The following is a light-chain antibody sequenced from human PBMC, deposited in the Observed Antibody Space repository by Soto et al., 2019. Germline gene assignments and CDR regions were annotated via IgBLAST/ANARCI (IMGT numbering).Light chain of an antibody. CDR2: NVN. J-gene: IGLJ1*01. CDR1: SSDVGSYNH. Sequence: QPALTQSASVSGSPRQSISLSCTGTSSDVGSYNHVSWYQQHPGEVPKLIIFNVNDRPSGVSNRFSGSKSGNTASLTISGLQAEDEADYYCSSFTSSTTYVFGTGTKVTVL. V-gene: IGLV2-14*01. CDR3: SSFTSSTTYV.